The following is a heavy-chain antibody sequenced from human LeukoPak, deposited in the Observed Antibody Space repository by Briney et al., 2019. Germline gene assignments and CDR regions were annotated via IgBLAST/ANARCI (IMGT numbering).Heavy chain of an antibody. D-gene: IGHD3-22*01. CDR2: ISYDGSNK. CDR1: GFTFSSYA. Sequence: GGSLRLSCAASGFTFSSYAMHWVRQAPGKGLEWVAVISYDGSNKYYADSVKGRFTISRDNPKNTLYLQMNSLRAEDTAVYYCARDFSDYYDSSGFYTVGYFDYWGQGTLVTVSS. J-gene: IGHJ4*02. V-gene: IGHV3-30-3*01. CDR3: ARDFSDYYDSSGFYTVGYFDY.